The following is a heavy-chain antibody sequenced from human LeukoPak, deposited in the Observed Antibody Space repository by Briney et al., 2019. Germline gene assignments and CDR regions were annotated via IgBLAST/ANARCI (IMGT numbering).Heavy chain of an antibody. D-gene: IGHD7-27*01. CDR1: GGSISSGDYY. Sequence: SETLSLTCTLSGGSISSGDYYWSWIRQPPGKGLEWIGYIYYSGSTYYNPSLKSRVTISVDTSKNQFSLKLSSVTAADTAVYYCARGPSNWDLDYWGQGILVTVSS. CDR3: ARGPSNWDLDY. V-gene: IGHV4-30-4*08. J-gene: IGHJ4*02. CDR2: IYYSGST.